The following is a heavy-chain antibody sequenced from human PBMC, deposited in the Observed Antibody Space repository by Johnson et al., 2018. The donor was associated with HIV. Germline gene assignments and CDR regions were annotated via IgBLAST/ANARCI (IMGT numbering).Heavy chain of an antibody. CDR1: GFTVSSNY. V-gene: IGHV3-66*01. CDR2: IYSGGST. J-gene: IGHJ3*02. CDR3: ARAYSYGAFDI. Sequence: EKLVESGGGLVQPGGSLRVSCAASGFTVSSNYMSWVRQAPGKGLEWVSVIYSGGSTYYADSVKGRYTISRDNSKNTLYLQMNSLRADDTAVYYCARAYSYGAFDIWGQGTRVTVGS. D-gene: IGHD5-18*01.